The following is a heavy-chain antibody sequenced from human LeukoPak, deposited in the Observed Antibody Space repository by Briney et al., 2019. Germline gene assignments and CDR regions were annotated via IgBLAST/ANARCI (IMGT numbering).Heavy chain of an antibody. CDR1: GSSISSHY. CDR2: IYYSGST. J-gene: IGHJ4*02. CDR3: ARAAGQSTTYYYDSSGFIFDY. V-gene: IGHV4-59*11. Sequence: SETLSLTCTVSGSSISSHYWSWIRQPPGKGLEWIGYIYYSGSTNYNPSLKSRVTISVDTSKNQFSLKLSSVTAADTAVYYCARAAGQSTTYYYDSSGFIFDYWGQGTLVTVSS. D-gene: IGHD3-22*01.